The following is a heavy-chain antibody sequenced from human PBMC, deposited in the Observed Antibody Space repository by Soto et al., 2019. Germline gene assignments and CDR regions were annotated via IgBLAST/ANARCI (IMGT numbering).Heavy chain of an antibody. D-gene: IGHD6-19*01. CDR2: IYWNDDK. Sequence: QITLKESGPTLVKPTQTLTLTCIFSGFSLRTSGVGVGWIRQPPGKALEWLGFIYWNDDKRYIPSLKSRLTITKDTSKNQVVLTMTNMDPVDTATYYCAKSGSSGWYGWFDPWGQGTLVTVSS. CDR3: AKSGSSGWYGWFDP. J-gene: IGHJ5*02. V-gene: IGHV2-5*01. CDR1: GFSLRTSGVG.